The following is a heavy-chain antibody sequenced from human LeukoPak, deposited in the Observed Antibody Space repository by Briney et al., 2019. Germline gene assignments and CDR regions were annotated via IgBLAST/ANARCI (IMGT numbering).Heavy chain of an antibody. V-gene: IGHV4-34*01. CDR2: INHIGST. Sequence: SETLSLTCAVYRGAITVDSWGGGRETPQERRWWSVGINHIGSTNYSPSLKSRVTVSVDTSKNQFSLKLSSVTAADTAVYYCARGRALDIVVVDGSGYFDYWGQGTLVTVSS. CDR1: RGAITVDS. CDR3: ARGRALDIVVVDGSGYFDY. J-gene: IGHJ4*02. D-gene: IGHD2-2*03.